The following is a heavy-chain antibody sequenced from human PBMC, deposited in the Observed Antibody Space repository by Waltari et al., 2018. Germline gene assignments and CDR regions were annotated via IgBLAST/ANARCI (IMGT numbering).Heavy chain of an antibody. CDR2: MQYRGST. Sequence: QLQLQESGPGLVKPSETLSLTCPVSGGSISTNYNWGWIRQPPGKGLEWMGNMQYRGSTFYNPSLEIRVTISLDTWKNQFSLRLSSVGAADTAVYFCGRIAFGDEGGYFQYWGQGTLVTVSS. CDR1: GGSISTNYN. V-gene: IGHV4-39*01. D-gene: IGHD4-17*01. J-gene: IGHJ1*01. CDR3: GRIAFGDEGGYFQY.